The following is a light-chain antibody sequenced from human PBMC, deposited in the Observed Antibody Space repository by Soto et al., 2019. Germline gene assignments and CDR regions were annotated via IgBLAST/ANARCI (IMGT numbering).Light chain of an antibody. CDR3: QQYNSYVT. CDR1: QSISSW. Sequence: DIQMTQSPSTLSASVGDRVTITCRASQSISSWLAWYQQKPGKAPKLLIYKASSLESGVPSRFSGSGSGTEFTLTISSLQPDDFATYYCQQYNSYVTFGGGIKVEIK. V-gene: IGKV1-5*03. J-gene: IGKJ4*01. CDR2: KAS.